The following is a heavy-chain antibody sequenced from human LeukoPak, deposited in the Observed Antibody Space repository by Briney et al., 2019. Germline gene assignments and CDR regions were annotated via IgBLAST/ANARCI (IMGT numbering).Heavy chain of an antibody. V-gene: IGHV4-31*03. J-gene: IGHJ4*02. Sequence: NSSQTLSLTCTVSGGSISSGGYYWSWIRQHPGKGLEWIGYIYYSGSTYYNPSLKSRATISVDTSKNQFSLKLSSVTAADTVVYYCASAREDGYNWGFIDYWGQGTLVTVSS. CDR3: ASAREDGYNWGFIDY. CDR2: IYYSGST. CDR1: GGSISSGGYY. D-gene: IGHD5-24*01.